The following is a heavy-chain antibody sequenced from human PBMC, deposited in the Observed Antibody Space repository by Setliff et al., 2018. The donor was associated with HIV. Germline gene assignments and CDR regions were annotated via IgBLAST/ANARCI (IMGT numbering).Heavy chain of an antibody. J-gene: IGHJ4*02. CDR3: TLTHVGAQTHVGIPMIDNF. CDR2: ISYSGST. Sequence: PSETLSLTCNVSGGSFSNSYYFWGWIRQPPGKGLEWIGSISYSGSTYYNPSLKSRVTMSVDTSKNQFSLKLTSMTAADTGVYFCTLTHVGAQTHVGIPMIDNFWGQGTLVTVSS. V-gene: IGHV4-39*01. D-gene: IGHD3-16*02. CDR1: GGSFSNSYYF.